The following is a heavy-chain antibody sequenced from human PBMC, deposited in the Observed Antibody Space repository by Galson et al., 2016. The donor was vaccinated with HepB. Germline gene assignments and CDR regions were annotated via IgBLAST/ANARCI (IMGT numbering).Heavy chain of an antibody. CDR3: VTPHISIVNDDFDV. CDR2: LIPTFDAA. V-gene: IGHV1-69*13. D-gene: IGHD1-26*01. Sequence: SVKVSCKASGITFSSNVISWVRQAPGQGLEWMGGLIPTFDAASYAQKFEARVTITADESTSTSLMELSGLRSDDTAIYYCVTPHISIVNDDFDVWGQGTMVTVSS. J-gene: IGHJ3*01. CDR1: GITFSSNV.